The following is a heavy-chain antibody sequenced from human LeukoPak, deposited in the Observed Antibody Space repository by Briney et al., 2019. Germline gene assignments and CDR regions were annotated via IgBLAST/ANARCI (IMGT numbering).Heavy chain of an antibody. J-gene: IGHJ4*02. V-gene: IGHV4-34*01. D-gene: IGHD1-26*01. Sequence: PSETQSLTCAVYGGSFSGYYWSWIRQPPGKGLEWIGEINHSGSTNYNPSLKSRVTISVDTSKNQFSLKLSSVTAADTAVYYCARGPTLYRYSGSYDYWGQGTPVTVSS. CDR1: GGSFSGYY. CDR3: ARGPTLYRYSGSYDY. CDR2: INHSGST.